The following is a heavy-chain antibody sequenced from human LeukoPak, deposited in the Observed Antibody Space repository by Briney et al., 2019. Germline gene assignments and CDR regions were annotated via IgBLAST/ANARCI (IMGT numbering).Heavy chain of an antibody. D-gene: IGHD3-10*01. Sequence: SETLSLTCTVSGGSVSSYYWSWIRQPPGKRLEWIGYIYYSGSTNYNPSLKSRVTTSVDTSKNQFSLKLSSVTAADTAVYYCARGRFGELLSAYWGQGTLVTVSS. CDR1: GGSVSSYY. V-gene: IGHV4-59*02. CDR2: IYYSGST. CDR3: ARGRFGELLSAY. J-gene: IGHJ4*02.